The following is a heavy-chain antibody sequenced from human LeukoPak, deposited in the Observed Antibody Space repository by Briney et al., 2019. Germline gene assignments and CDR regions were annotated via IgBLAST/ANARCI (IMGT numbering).Heavy chain of an antibody. V-gene: IGHV4-34*01. D-gene: IGHD6-13*01. Sequence: SETLSLTCAVYGGSFSGDYWSWIRQPPGKGLEWIGEINHSGSTNYNPSLRSRVTISVDTSKNQFSLKLSSVTAADTAVYYCARTSCSSWSCYFDYWGQGTLVTVSS. CDR2: INHSGST. CDR3: ARTSCSSWSCYFDY. J-gene: IGHJ4*02. CDR1: GGSFSGDY.